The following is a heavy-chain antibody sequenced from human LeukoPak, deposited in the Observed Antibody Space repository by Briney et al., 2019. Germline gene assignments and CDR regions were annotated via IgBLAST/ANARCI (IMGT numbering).Heavy chain of an antibody. CDR2: IYTSRST. CDR1: GGSISSYY. Sequence: SETLSLTCTVSGGSISSYYWSWIRQPAGQGLEWIGRIYTSRSTNYNPSLKSRATMSVDTSKNQFSLKLSSVTAADTAVDYCERWHYDSPGKRAPPPVWGKGTTVTVSS. D-gene: IGHD3-9*01. J-gene: IGHJ6*04. CDR3: ERWHYDSPGKRAPPPV. V-gene: IGHV4-4*07.